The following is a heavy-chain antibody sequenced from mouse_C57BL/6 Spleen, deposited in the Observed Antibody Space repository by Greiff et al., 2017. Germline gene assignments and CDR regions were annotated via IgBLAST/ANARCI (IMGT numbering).Heavy chain of an antibody. Sequence: EVQLQQSGPGLVKPSQSLSLTCSVTGYSITSGYYWNWIRQFPGNKLEWMGYISYDGSNNYNPSLKNRISITRDTSKNQFFLKLNSVTTEDTATYYCARDYGSFDYWGQGTTLTVSS. CDR1: GYSITSGYY. CDR2: ISYDGSN. D-gene: IGHD1-1*01. J-gene: IGHJ2*01. CDR3: ARDYGSFDY. V-gene: IGHV3-6*01.